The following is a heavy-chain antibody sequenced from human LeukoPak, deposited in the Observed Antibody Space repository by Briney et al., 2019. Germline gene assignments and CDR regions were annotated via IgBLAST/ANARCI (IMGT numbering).Heavy chain of an antibody. J-gene: IGHJ4*02. CDR2: IIPILGIA. CDR3: ARSTVVIDY. CDR1: GGTFSSYA. V-gene: IGHV1-69*04. D-gene: IGHD4-23*01. Sequence: GASVKVSCKASGGTFSSYAISWVRQAPGQGLEWMGRIIPILGIANYAQKFQGSVTITADKSTSTAYMELSSLRSEDTAVYYCARSTVVIDYWGQGTLVTVSS.